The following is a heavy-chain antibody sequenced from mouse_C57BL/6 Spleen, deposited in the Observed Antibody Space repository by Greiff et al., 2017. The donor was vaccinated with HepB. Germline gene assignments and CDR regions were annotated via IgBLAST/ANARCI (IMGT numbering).Heavy chain of an antibody. Sequence: EVKLVESGEGLVKPGGSLKLSCAASGFTFSSYAMSWVRQTPEKRLEWVAYISSGGDYIYYADTVKGRYTISRDNARNTLYLQMSSLKSEDTAMYYCTRGNWDQYFDVWGTGTTVTVSS. CDR2: ISSGGDYI. D-gene: IGHD4-1*01. CDR3: TRGNWDQYFDV. J-gene: IGHJ1*03. CDR1: GFTFSSYA. V-gene: IGHV5-9-1*02.